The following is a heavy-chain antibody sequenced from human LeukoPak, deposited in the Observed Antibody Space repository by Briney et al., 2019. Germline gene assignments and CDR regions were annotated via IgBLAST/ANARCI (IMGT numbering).Heavy chain of an antibody. CDR2: IYTSGST. D-gene: IGHD3-16*02. Sequence: SETLSLTCTVSGGSISSYYWSWIRQPAGKGLEWIGRIYTSGSTNYNPSLKSRVTMSVDTSKNQFSLKLSSVTAADTAVYYCARSAITFGGVIVPLDYWGQGTLVTVSS. J-gene: IGHJ4*02. CDR1: GGSISSYY. V-gene: IGHV4-4*07. CDR3: ARSAITFGGVIVPLDY.